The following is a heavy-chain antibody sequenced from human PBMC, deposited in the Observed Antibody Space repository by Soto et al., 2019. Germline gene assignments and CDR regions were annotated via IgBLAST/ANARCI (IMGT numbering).Heavy chain of an antibody. J-gene: IGHJ4*02. D-gene: IGHD3-3*01. CDR2: IKKDGSEK. Sequence: PAGSLRLSCAASGFSFYKDWMSWVRQAPGKGLECVANIKKDGSEKYYVDSVKGRFTISRDNAKNSLDLQMNSLRAEDTAVYYCARWSGGWPSWGLGTLVTVSS. V-gene: IGHV3-7*03. CDR3: ARWSGGWPS. CDR1: GFSFYKDW.